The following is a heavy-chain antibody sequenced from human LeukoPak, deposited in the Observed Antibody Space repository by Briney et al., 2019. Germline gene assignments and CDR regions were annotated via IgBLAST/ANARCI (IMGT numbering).Heavy chain of an antibody. J-gene: IGHJ4*02. CDR3: AKESPDFDY. V-gene: IGHV3-23*01. CDR1: GFIFTSYA. CDR2: ISGSGHSI. Sequence: GGSLRLSCAASGFIFTSYAMSWVRQAPGKGLEWVSTISGSGHSIYYADSVKGRFTISRDNSKNTLYLQMNSLRAEDTAVYYCAKESPDFDYWGQGTLVTVSS.